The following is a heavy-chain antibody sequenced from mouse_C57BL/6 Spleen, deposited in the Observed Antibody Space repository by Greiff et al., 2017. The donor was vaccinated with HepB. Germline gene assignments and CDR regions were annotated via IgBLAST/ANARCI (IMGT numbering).Heavy chain of an antibody. D-gene: IGHD1-1*01. J-gene: IGHJ4*01. CDR2: IRNKANNHAT. V-gene: IGHV6-6*01. Sequence: EVKLMESGGGLVQPGGSMKLSCAASGFTFSDAWMDWVRQSPEKGLEWVAEIRNKANNHATYYAESVKGRFTISRDDSKSSVYLQMNSLRAEDTGIYYCTSNYYGSSYYAMDYWGQGTSVTVSS. CDR1: GFTFSDAW. CDR3: TSNYYGSSYYAMDY.